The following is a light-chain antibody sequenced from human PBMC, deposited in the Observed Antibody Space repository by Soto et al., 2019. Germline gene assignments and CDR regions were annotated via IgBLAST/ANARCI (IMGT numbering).Light chain of an antibody. CDR1: HVGRKS. J-gene: IGLJ2*01. CDR3: QVWESKGDHSV. Sequence: SYELTQPPSVSVAPGETGRITRGGNHVGRKSVHWYHQKPGQAPVLVINYDSDRPSGIPARFSRSTSGNTATLTTTRVEAGEEADQYWQVWESKGDHSVFGGGTTLTVL. V-gene: IGLV3-21*01. CDR2: YDS.